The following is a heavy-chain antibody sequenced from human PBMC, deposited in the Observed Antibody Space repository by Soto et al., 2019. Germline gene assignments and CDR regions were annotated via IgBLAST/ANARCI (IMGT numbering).Heavy chain of an antibody. D-gene: IGHD3-22*01. CDR1: VFTVSSNA. CDR2: ISGSGGST. V-gene: IGHV3-23*01. J-gene: IGHJ4*02. Sequence: GSLRLSGAASVFTVSSNAMSWVRQAPGEGLERVSAISGSGGSTYYADSVKGRFTISRDNSKNTLYLQMNSLRAEDTAVYFCAKTGDCYDSSGYYKVNFYYWGQGTLVTVSS. CDR3: AKTGDCYDSSGYYKVNFYY.